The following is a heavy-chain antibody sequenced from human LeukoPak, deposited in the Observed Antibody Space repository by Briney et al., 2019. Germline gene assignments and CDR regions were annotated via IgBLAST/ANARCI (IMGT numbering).Heavy chain of an antibody. V-gene: IGHV3-53*01. CDR3: ARDLSGGSSWHFDP. CDR2: IYSGGST. CDR1: GFTVSSNY. J-gene: IGHJ5*02. D-gene: IGHD6-13*01. Sequence: PGGSLRLSCAASGFTVSSNYMSWVRQAPGKGLEWVSVIYSGGSTYYADSVKGRFTISRDNSKNTLYLQMNSLRAEDTAVYYCARDLSGGSSWHFDPWGQGTLVTVSS.